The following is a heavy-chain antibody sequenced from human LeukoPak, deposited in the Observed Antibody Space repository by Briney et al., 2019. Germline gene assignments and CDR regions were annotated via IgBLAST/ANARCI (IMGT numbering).Heavy chain of an antibody. CDR3: ARDATEMATPDY. J-gene: IGHJ4*02. CDR2: ISYDGSNK. Sequence: PGGSLRLSCAASGFTFSSYAMHWVRQAPGKGLEWVAVISYDGSNKYYADSVKGRFTISRDNAKNSLYLQMNSLRAEDTAVYYCARDATEMATPDYWGQGTLVTVSS. CDR1: GFTFSSYA. V-gene: IGHV3-30*04. D-gene: IGHD5-24*01.